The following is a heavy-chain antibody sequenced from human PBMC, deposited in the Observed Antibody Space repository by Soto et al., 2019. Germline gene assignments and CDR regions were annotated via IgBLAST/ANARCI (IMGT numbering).Heavy chain of an antibody. Sequence: SETLSLTCTVSGGSISSYYWDWIRQPPGKGLEWIGYTHYSGNTNYHPSLKGRVTISLDTSRNQFSLNLSAVTAADTAVYYCARHTRTIRAGFDYWCQAALLTRS. CDR1: GGSISSYY. V-gene: IGHV4-59*12. CDR2: THYSGNT. J-gene: IGHJ4*02. D-gene: IGHD3-3*02. CDR3: ARHTRTIRAGFDY.